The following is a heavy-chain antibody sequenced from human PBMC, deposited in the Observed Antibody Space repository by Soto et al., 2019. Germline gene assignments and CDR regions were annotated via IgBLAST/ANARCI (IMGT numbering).Heavy chain of an antibody. CDR1: GYSFSSYG. CDR3: ATSYGSGFDP. V-gene: IGHV1-18*04. CDR2: ISVNNGNT. Sequence: ASVKVSCKASGYSFSSYGISWVRQAPGQGLDWMGWISVNNGNTDYAPKFQGRVTMTTDTSTSTAYMELRSLRSDDTAVYYCATSYGSGFDPWGQGTLVTVSS. J-gene: IGHJ5*02. D-gene: IGHD3-10*01.